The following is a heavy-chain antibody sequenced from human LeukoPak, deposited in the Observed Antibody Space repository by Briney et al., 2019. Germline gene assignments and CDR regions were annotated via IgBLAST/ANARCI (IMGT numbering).Heavy chain of an antibody. CDR1: GYTFNGYY. CDR3: ARAAAADHFDY. Sequence: ASVNVSCKASGYTFNGYYMHWVRQAPGQGREWMGWINPNSGGTNYAQKFQGRVTMTRDTSISTAYMELSRLRSDDTAVYYCARAAAADHFDYWGQGTLVTVSS. V-gene: IGHV1-2*02. D-gene: IGHD6-13*01. CDR2: INPNSGGT. J-gene: IGHJ4*02.